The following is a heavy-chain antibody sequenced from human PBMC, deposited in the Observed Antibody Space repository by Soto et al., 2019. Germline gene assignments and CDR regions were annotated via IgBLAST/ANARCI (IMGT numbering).Heavy chain of an antibody. D-gene: IGHD2-8*02. J-gene: IGHJ4*02. V-gene: IGHV3-7*03. Sequence: EVQLVESGGDLVQPGGSLRLSCAASGFTFSSYWMAWVRQSPGKGLEWVASMNQHGSDIQYVDSVGGRFTISGDNARNLLYLQMNTLRVQDTAIYYCATDTYCPATCYRGHGNWGQGTLVTVSS. CDR2: MNQHGSDI. CDR1: GFTFSSYW. CDR3: ATDTYCPATCYRGHGN.